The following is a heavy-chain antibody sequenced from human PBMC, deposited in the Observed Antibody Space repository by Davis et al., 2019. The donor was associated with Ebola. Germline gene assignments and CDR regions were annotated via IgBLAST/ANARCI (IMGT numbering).Heavy chain of an antibody. CDR2: ISSSSYT. Sequence: GESLKILRVAPGFTFSDYYMSWIRQAPGQGLEWVSYISSSSYTNYADSVKVRFTISRDNSNNTLYLQMNSLRAEDTAVYYCAKERGMIVVVIEFDQWGQGTLVTVSS. D-gene: IGHD3-22*01. J-gene: IGHJ4*02. CDR1: GFTFSDYY. V-gene: IGHV3-11*05. CDR3: AKERGMIVVVIEFDQ.